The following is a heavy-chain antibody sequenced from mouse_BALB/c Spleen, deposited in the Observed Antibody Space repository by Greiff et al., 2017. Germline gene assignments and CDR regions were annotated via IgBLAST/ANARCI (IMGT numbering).Heavy chain of an antibody. CDR3: ARRAGP. D-gene: IGHD3-1*01. CDR2: ISSGGST. J-gene: IGHJ2*01. Sequence: EVQGVESGGGLVKPGGSLKLSCAASGFTFSSYAMSWVRQTPEKRLEWVASISSGGSTYYPDSVKGRFTISRDNARNILYLQMSSLRSEDTAMYYCARRAGPWGQGTTLTVSS. V-gene: IGHV5-6-5*01. CDR1: GFTFSSYA.